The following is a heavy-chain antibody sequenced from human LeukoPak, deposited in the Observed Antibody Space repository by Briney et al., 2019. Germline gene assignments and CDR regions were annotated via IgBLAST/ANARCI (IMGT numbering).Heavy chain of an antibody. D-gene: IGHD4-17*01. CDR2: ISSSSSYI. J-gene: IGHJ3*02. CDR3: ATAGYDYGDYVYAFDI. V-gene: IGHV3-21*01. CDR1: GFTFSSYS. Sequence: GGSLRLSCAASGFTFSSYSMNWVRQAPGKGLEWVSSISSSSSYIYYADSVKGRFTISRDNAKNSLYLQMNSLRAEDTAVYYCATAGYDYGDYVYAFDIWGQGTMATVSS.